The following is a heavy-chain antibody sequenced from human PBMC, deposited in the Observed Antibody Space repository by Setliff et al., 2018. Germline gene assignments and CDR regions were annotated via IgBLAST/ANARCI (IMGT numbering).Heavy chain of an antibody. D-gene: IGHD3-22*01. CDR3: ARTNYYDSSTYFNWFDP. CDR2: IYHSGST. V-gene: IGHV4-38-2*01. Sequence: WVRQAPGQRLEWIGSIYHSGSTYYNPSLKSRVTMSVDTSKNQFSLKLSSVTAADTAVYYCARTNYYDSSTYFNWFDPWGQGTLVTVSS. J-gene: IGHJ5*02.